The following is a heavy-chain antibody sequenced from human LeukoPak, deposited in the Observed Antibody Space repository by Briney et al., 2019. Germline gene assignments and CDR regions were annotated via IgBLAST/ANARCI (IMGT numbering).Heavy chain of an antibody. CDR1: GGSISSTSHY. J-gene: IGHJ4*02. CDR3: ARSESMARGFITPPVGSC. D-gene: IGHD3-10*01. Sequence: SETLSLTCSVSGGSISSTSHYWAWIRRPPGKGLEWIGNIYYTGTTYYNPSLKSRVTISVDTSKNQFSLELSSVTAADTAIYYCARSESMARGFITPPVGSCWGQGTLVTVSS. V-gene: IGHV4-39*01. CDR2: IYYTGTT.